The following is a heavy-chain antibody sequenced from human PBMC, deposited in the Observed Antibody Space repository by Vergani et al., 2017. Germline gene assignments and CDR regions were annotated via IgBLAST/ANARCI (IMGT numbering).Heavy chain of an antibody. Sequence: EVQLVQSGAEVKKPGATMKISCKVSGYTFTDHYMPWVKQAPGKGLEWMGLDDPEDGETIYAEKFKGRVTIAADTSTDTAHLELSSLRSEDTAVYYCATPQTVTTGGMEVWGQGTTVIVSS. D-gene: IGHD4-17*01. CDR1: GYTFTDHY. J-gene: IGHJ6*02. V-gene: IGHV1-69-2*01. CDR2: DDPEDGET. CDR3: ATPQTVTTGGMEV.